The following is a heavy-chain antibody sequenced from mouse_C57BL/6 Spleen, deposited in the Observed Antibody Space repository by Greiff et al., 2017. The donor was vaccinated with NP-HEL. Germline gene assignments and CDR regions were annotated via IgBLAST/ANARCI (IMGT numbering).Heavy chain of an antibody. J-gene: IGHJ1*03. CDR3: ARAAGGSSYGSYWYFDV. Sequence: EVQLQQSGPELVKPGASVKMSCKASGYTFTDYNMHWVKQSHGKSLEWIGYINPNNGGTSYNQKFKGKATLTVNTSSSTAYMELRSLTSEDSAGYYCARAAGGSSYGSYWYFDVWGTGTTVTVSS. V-gene: IGHV1-22*01. CDR1: GYTFTDYN. CDR2: INPNNGGT. D-gene: IGHD1-1*01.